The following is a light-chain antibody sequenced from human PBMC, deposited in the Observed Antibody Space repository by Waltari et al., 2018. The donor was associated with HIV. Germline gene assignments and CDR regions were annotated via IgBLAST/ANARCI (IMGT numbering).Light chain of an antibody. Sequence: DLIFTQSPDSLAVLLSGTATIHCKSSRSVYYRDDDRNDIAWYQQRVGQPPTLLMHLASTRESGVPDRFTGSGSETDFTLTITGLQAEDAAIYFCQQYYGEPPTFGQGTKVEI. CDR1: RSVYYRDDDRND. V-gene: IGKV4-1*01. J-gene: IGKJ1*01. CDR2: LAS. CDR3: QQYYGEPPT.